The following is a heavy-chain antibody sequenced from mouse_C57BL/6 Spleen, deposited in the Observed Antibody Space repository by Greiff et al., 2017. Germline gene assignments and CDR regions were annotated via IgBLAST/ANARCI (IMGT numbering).Heavy chain of an antibody. CDR1: GYTFTSYW. V-gene: IGHV1-53*01. D-gene: IGHD1-1*01. J-gene: IGHJ2*01. CDR2: INPSNGGT. Sequence: VQLQQSGTELVKPGASVKLSCKASGYTFTSYWMHWVKQRPGQGLEWIGNINPSNGGTNYNEKFKSKATLTVDKSSSTAYMQLSSLTSEDSAVYYCARRRSITTVPDYFDYWGQGTTLTVSS. CDR3: ARRRSITTVPDYFDY.